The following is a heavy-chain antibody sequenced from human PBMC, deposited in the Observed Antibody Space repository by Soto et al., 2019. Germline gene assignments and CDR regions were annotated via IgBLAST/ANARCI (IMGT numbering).Heavy chain of an antibody. Sequence: GGSLRLSCAASGFTFSDYYMSWIRQAPGKGLEWVSYISSSSSYTNYADSVKGRFTISRDNAKNSLYLQMNSLRAEDTAVYYCARVVYPLTTYGFLFDAFDIWGQGTMVTVSS. D-gene: IGHD4-17*01. J-gene: IGHJ3*02. CDR1: GFTFSDYY. CDR2: ISSSSSYT. CDR3: ARVVYPLTTYGFLFDAFDI. V-gene: IGHV3-11*06.